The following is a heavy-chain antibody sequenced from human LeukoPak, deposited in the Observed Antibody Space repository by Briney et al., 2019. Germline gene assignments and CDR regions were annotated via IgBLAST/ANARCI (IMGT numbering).Heavy chain of an antibody. J-gene: IGHJ4*02. D-gene: IGHD3-9*01. CDR3: ASYYDILTGPDMGFDY. Sequence: QTGGSLRLSCAASGFTFSNYGMHWVRQAPGKGLEWVAVISYDGNNKYYADSVKGRFTISRDNSKNTLYLQMNSLRAEDTAVYYCASYYDILTGPDMGFDYWGQGTLVTVSS. CDR2: ISYDGNNK. CDR1: GFTFSNYG. V-gene: IGHV3-30*03.